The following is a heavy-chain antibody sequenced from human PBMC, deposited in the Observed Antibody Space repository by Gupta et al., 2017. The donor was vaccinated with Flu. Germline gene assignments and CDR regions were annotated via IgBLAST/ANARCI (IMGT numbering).Heavy chain of an antibody. J-gene: IGHJ4*02. CDR2: IYTSGST. Sequence: QVQLQESGPGLVKPSQTLSLTCPVPGGSIRSGRSYWTWIRQPDGKGLEWIGRIYTSGSTNYNPSLKSRVTISVDTSKNQFSLKLSSVTAADTAVYYCASFAVYCGGDCYPDYWGQGTLVTVSS. CDR1: GGSIRSGRSY. V-gene: IGHV4-61*02. D-gene: IGHD2-21*02. CDR3: ASFAVYCGGDCYPDY.